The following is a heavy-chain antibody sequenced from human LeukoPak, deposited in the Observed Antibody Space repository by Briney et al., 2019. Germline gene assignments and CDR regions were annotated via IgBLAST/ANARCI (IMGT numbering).Heavy chain of an antibody. D-gene: IGHD3-9*01. Sequence: SGGSLRLSCAASGFTFSSYGMSWVRQAPGKGLEWVSAISGSGGSTYYADSVKGRFTISRDNSENTLYLQMSSLRAEDTAVYYCVKGAYYDILTGYRLLKVDPWGQGTLVTVSS. CDR2: ISGSGGST. CDR1: GFTFSSYG. CDR3: VKGAYYDILTGYRLLKVDP. V-gene: IGHV3-23*01. J-gene: IGHJ5*02.